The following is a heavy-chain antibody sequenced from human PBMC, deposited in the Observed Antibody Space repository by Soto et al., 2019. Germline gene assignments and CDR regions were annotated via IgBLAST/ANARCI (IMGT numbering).Heavy chain of an antibody. V-gene: IGHV3-23*01. CDR2: ISGSGGST. CDR1: GFTFSSYA. J-gene: IGHJ4*02. Sequence: GGSLRLSCAASGFTFSSYAMSWVRQAPGKGLEWVSAISGSGGSTYYADSVKGRFTISRDNSKNTLYLQMNSLRAEDTAVYYCAKDKSVTSESIQLWFWDYWGQGTLVTVSS. CDR3: AKDKSVTSESIQLWFWDY. D-gene: IGHD5-18*01.